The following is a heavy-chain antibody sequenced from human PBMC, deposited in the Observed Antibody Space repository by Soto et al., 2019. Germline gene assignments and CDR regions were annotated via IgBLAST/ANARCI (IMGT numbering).Heavy chain of an antibody. D-gene: IGHD3-3*01. J-gene: IGHJ6*02. V-gene: IGHV1-69*05. CDR2: IIPIFGTA. Sequence: GVSVKVSCKASGGSFSSYAISWVRQAPGQGLEWMGGIIPIFGTANYAQKFQGRVTITTDKSTSTAYMELSSLRSEDTAVYYCARVLKRLGWSGYYRRGRYYGMDVWGQGTTVTVS. CDR3: ARVLKRLGWSGYYRRGRYYGMDV. CDR1: GGSFSSYA.